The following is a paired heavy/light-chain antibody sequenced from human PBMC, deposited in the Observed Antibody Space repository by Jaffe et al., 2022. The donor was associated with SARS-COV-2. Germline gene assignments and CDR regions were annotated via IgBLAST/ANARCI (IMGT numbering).Heavy chain of an antibody. Sequence: EVQLLESGGDLVQPGGSLKLSCAPSGFSFDNYAMAWVRQAPGKGLEWVSAISSSGGSTYYGDSVRGRFTISRDNPNNMLHLQMINVRDEDTAVYFCARGTERGYPHYSTGLDVWGQGTTVTVSS. V-gene: IGHV3-23*01. D-gene: IGHD5-12*01. CDR3: ARGTERGYPHYSTGLDV. CDR2: ISSSGGST. J-gene: IGHJ6*02. CDR1: GFSFDNYA.
Light chain of an antibody. CDR2: EVT. V-gene: IGLV2-8*01. Sequence: QSALTQPPSASGSPGQSVTISCTGTTSDVGGYTYVSWYQQHPGKAPTLLIYEVTKRPSGVPDRFSGSKSGNTASLTISGLQTEDEADYYCNSYAGSRGLVFGGGTKLTVL. J-gene: IGLJ2*01. CDR3: NSYAGSRGLV. CDR1: TSDVGGYTY.